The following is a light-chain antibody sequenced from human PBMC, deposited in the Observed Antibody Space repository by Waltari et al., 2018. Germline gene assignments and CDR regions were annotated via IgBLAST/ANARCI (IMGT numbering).Light chain of an antibody. CDR1: QSIFYSSESNNY. CDR2: WAS. Sequence: EIVMTQSPDSLALALGGRATIHSTPSQSIFYSSESNNYLAWYQQRPGQPPKVLIYWASTRESGVPDRFSGSGSGTDFTLTISSVQAEDVAVYYCQQYYNIRWTFGQGTKVEI. V-gene: IGKV4-1*01. J-gene: IGKJ1*01. CDR3: QQYYNIRWT.